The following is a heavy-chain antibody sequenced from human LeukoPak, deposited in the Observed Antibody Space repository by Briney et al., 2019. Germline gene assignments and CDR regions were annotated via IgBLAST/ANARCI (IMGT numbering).Heavy chain of an antibody. CDR2: IKQDGSEK. D-gene: IGHD7-27*01. J-gene: IGHJ4*02. CDR3: ARGRPGMGIVIDY. V-gene: IGHV3-7*01. Sequence: GGSLRLSCAASGFTFSCHWMSWVRQAPGKGLEWVANIKQDGSEKFYVDSVKGRFTISRDNARNSLYLQMNSLRAADTAVYYCARGRPGMGIVIDYWGQGTLVTVSS. CDR1: GFTFSCHW.